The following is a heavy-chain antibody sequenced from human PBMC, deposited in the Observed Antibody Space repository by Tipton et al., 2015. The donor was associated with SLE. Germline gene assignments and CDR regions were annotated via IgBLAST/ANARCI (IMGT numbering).Heavy chain of an antibody. CDR2: VSGSGGNT. CDR1: GFTFSSYE. Sequence: GSLRLSCAASGFTFSSYEMNWVRQAPGKGLEWVSTVSGSGGNTYYADSVKGRFTISRDNSKNTLYLQMNSLRAEDTAVYYCAREEMGAFDIWGQGTMVTVSS. J-gene: IGHJ3*02. D-gene: IGHD2-8*01. V-gene: IGHV3-23*01. CDR3: AREEMGAFDI.